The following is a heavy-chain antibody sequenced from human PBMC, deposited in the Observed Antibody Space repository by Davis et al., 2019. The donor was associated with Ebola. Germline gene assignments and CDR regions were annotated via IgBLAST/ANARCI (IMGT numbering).Heavy chain of an antibody. V-gene: IGHV5-51*01. D-gene: IGHD7-27*01. J-gene: IGHJ3*02. Sequence: KVSCKGSGYMFNSHRIGWVRQMPGKGLEWMGIIYPGDSDTRYSPSFQGQVTISADKSINTAYLQWNSLKASDTAMYYCARLGMWGTFDIWGQGTMVSVSP. CDR3: ARLGMWGTFDI. CDR1: GYMFNSHR. CDR2: IYPGDSDT.